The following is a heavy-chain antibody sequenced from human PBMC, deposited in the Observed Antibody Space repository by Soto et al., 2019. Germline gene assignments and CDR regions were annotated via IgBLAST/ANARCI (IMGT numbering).Heavy chain of an antibody. J-gene: IGHJ4*02. CDR2: IIPIFGTA. CDR3: AGVSSYDSSGIFDY. V-gene: IGHV1-69*13. CDR1: GGTFSTYA. Sequence: ASVKVSCKASGGTFSTYAISWVRQAPGQGLEWMGGIIPIFGTANYAQKFQGRVTITADESTSTAYMELTSLRSEDTAVYYCAGVSSYDSSGIFDYWGQGTRVTVSS. D-gene: IGHD3-22*01.